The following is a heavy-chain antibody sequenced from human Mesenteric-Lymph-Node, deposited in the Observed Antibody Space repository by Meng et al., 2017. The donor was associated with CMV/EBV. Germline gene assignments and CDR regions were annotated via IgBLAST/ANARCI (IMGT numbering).Heavy chain of an antibody. CDR2: ISVSGDSP. V-gene: IGHV3-23*01. Sequence: GESLKISCAAPRFTFSDYAMSWVRQAPGKGLEWVSTISVSGDSPYYADSVKGRFTISRDNSKNTLYLQMNSLRVEDTAVYYCAKAGCTSTRCYTNYWGQGSLVTVSS. J-gene: IGHJ4*02. D-gene: IGHD2-2*02. CDR3: AKAGCTSTRCYTNY. CDR1: RFTFSDYA.